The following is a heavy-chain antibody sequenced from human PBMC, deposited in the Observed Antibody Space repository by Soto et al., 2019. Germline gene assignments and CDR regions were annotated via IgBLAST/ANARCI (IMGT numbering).Heavy chain of an antibody. V-gene: IGHV3-7*01. CDR1: GFNVMSYW. CDR3: ARDIGFDYVN. Sequence: GGSLRLSCAVSGFNVMSYWMSWVRQAPGKGLEWVASIEEDGSEIYYLHSVRGRFSISRDSAGNALHLTMNYLSAEDSGVYFCARDIGFDYVNWGQGTLVTVSS. D-gene: IGHD3-16*01. CDR2: IEEDGSEI. J-gene: IGHJ4*02.